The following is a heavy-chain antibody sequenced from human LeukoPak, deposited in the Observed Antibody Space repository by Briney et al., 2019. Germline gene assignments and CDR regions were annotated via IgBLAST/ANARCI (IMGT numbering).Heavy chain of an antibody. CDR2: IWYDGSNK. CDR3: ATGDYDSVGYFQH. V-gene: IGHV3-33*01. Sequence: GGSLRLSCAASGFTFSSYGMHWVRQAPGKGLEWVAVIWYDGSNKYYADSVKGRFTISRDNSKNTLYLQMNSLRAEDTAVYYCATGDYDSVGYFQHWGRAPWSPSPQ. D-gene: IGHD5-12*01. J-gene: IGHJ1*01. CDR1: GFTFSSYG.